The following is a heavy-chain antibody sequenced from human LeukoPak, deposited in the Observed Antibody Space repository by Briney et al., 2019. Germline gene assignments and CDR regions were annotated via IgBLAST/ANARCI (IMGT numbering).Heavy chain of an antibody. J-gene: IGHJ3*02. V-gene: IGHV4-39*01. CDR2: IYYSGST. CDR1: GGSISSSSYY. CDR3: ASPGSSYSSGWYRAFDI. D-gene: IGHD6-19*01. Sequence: SETLSLTCTVSGGSISSSSYYSGWIRQPPGKGLEWIGSIYYSGSTYYNPSLKSRVTISVDTSKNQFSLKLSSVTAADTAVYYCASPGSSYSSGWYRAFDIWGEGTMVTVSS.